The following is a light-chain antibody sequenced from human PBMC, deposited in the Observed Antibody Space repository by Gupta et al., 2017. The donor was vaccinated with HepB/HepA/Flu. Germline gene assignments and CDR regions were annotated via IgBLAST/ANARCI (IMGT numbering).Light chain of an antibody. CDR1: QDVHTN. CDR3: HLDTNWPST. CDR2: GAS. J-gene: IGKJ1*01. V-gene: IGKV3-15*01. Sequence: EIVMTQSPATLSVSPGERVAFSCRASQDVHTNLAWMQQKPGQAPKVLFYGASARATGVPARFIGSGSRTEFTLTITSLHSEDVAVYVCHLDTNWPSTFGHGAKVEI.